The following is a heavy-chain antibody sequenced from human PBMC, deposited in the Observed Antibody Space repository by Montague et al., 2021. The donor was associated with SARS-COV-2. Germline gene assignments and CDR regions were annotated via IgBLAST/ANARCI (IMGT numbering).Heavy chain of an antibody. J-gene: IGHJ5*02. CDR1: GGSISSYY. V-gene: IGHV4-59*08. D-gene: IGHD3-10*01. CDR3: ARTYYYGSVVWFDP. Sequence: SDTLSLTCTVSGGSISSYYWSWIRQPPGKGLEWIGYIYYSGSTNYNPSLKSRVTISVDTSKNQFSLKLSSVTAADTAVYYCARTYYYGSVVWFDPWGQGTLVTVSS. CDR2: IYYSGST.